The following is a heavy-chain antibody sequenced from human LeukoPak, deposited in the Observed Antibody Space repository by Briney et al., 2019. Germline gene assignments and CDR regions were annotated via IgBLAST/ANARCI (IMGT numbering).Heavy chain of an antibody. V-gene: IGHV4-59*01. CDR3: ARGDYYYDSSGYYEPTN. J-gene: IGHJ4*02. CDR1: GVSISSYY. Sequence: NPSETLSLTCTVSGVSISSYYWSWIRQPPGKGLEWIGYIYYSGSINYNPSLKSRVTISVDTSKNQFSLKLSSVTAADTAVYYCARGDYYYDSSGYYEPTNWGQGTLVTVSS. CDR2: IYYSGSI. D-gene: IGHD3-22*01.